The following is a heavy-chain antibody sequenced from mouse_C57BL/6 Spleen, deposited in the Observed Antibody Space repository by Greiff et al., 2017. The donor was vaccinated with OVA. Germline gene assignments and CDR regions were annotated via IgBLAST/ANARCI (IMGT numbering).Heavy chain of an antibody. CDR1: GYSITSGYY. Sequence: EVQLQESGPGLVKPSQSLSLTCSVTGYSITSGYYWNWIRQFPGNKLEWMGYISYDGSNNYNPSLKNRISITRDTSENQFFLKLNSVTTEDTATYYCATWDAGYYFDYWGQGTTLTVSS. D-gene: IGHD4-1*01. J-gene: IGHJ2*01. V-gene: IGHV3-6*01. CDR2: ISYDGSN. CDR3: ATWDAGYYFDY.